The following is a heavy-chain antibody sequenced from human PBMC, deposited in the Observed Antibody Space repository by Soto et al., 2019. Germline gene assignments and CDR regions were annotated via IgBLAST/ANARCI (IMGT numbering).Heavy chain of an antibody. CDR1: GYTFTSYD. D-gene: IGHD3-22*01. V-gene: IGHV1-8*01. CDR2: MNPNSGNT. Sequence: ASVKVSCKDSGYTFTSYDSNWVRQATGQGFEYLGWMNPNSGNTGYVKKFQGRVTMTRDTSMSTAYMELSSLRSEDTAVYYCARDQGKTYYYDSSGYFDYWGQGTLVTVSS. J-gene: IGHJ4*02. CDR3: ARDQGKTYYYDSSGYFDY.